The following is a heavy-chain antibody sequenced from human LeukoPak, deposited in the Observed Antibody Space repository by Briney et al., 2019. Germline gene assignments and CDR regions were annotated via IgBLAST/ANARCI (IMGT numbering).Heavy chain of an antibody. V-gene: IGHV3-15*01. D-gene: IGHD5-12*01. CDR1: GFTFSNAW. CDR2: IKSKTDGGTT. J-gene: IGHJ3*02. CDR3: TTVWDGYNSLFAFDI. Sequence: GGSLRLSCAASGFTFSNAWMSWVRQAPGKGLEWVGRIKSKTDGGTTDYAAPVKGRFTISRDDSKNTLYLQMNSLKTEDTAVYYCTTVWDGYNSLFAFDIWGQGTMVTVSS.